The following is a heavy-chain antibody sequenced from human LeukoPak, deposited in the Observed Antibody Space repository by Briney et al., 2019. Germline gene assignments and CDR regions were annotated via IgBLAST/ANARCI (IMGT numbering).Heavy chain of an antibody. CDR2: INPNSGGT. CDR3: ARAHYGDYVLVDY. J-gene: IGHJ4*02. V-gene: IGHV1-2*02. CDR1: GYTFTGYY. Sequence: ASVKVSCKASGYTFTGYYMHWVRQAPGQGLEWMGWINPNSGGTNYAQKFQGRVTMTRDTSISTAYMELSRLRSDDTAVYYCARAHYGDYVLVDYWGQGTLVTVPS. D-gene: IGHD4-17*01.